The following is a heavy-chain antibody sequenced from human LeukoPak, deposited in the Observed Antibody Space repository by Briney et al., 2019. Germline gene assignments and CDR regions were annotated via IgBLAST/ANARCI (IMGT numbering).Heavy chain of an antibody. D-gene: IGHD6-13*01. CDR3: ARVAAADYFDY. CDR1: GYTFISYG. J-gene: IGHJ4*02. Sequence: ASVKVSCKASGYTFISYGISGVRQAPGQGLEWMGWINPYNGNTNYAQKLQGRVTMTTDTSTSTAYMELRSLRSDDTAVYYCARVAAADYFDYWGQGTLVTVSS. CDR2: INPYNGNT. V-gene: IGHV1-18*01.